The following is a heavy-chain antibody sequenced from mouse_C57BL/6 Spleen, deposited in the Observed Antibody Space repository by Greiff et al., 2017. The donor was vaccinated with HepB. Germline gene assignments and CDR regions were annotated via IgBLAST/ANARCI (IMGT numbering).Heavy chain of an antibody. V-gene: IGHV1-50*01. CDR2: IDPSDSYT. J-gene: IGHJ4*01. D-gene: IGHD2-4*01. Sequence: QVQLQQPGAELVKPGASVKLSCKASGYTFTSYWMQWVKQRPGQGLEWIGEIDPSDSYTNYNQKFKGKATLTVDTSSSTAYMQLSSLTSEDSAVYYCARRGLRRDYAMDYWGQGTSVTVSS. CDR1: GYTFTSYW. CDR3: ARRGLRRDYAMDY.